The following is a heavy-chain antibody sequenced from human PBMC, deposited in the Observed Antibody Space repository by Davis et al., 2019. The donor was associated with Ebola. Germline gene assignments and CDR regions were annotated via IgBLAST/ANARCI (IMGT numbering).Heavy chain of an antibody. Sequence: PGGSLRLSCAASGFTFSSYWMSWVRQAPGKGLEWVANIKQDGSEKYYVDSVKGRFTISRDNAKNSLYLQMNSLRAEDTAVYYCARVPYYDILTGYYDYWGQGTLVTVSS. D-gene: IGHD3-9*01. CDR3: ARVPYYDILTGYYDY. J-gene: IGHJ4*02. V-gene: IGHV3-7*01. CDR1: GFTFSSYW. CDR2: IKQDGSEK.